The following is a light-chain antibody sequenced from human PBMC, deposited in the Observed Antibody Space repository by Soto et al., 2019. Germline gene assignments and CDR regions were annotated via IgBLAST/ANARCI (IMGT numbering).Light chain of an antibody. CDR3: QQYGSSPPYT. Sequence: EIVLTQSPGTLSLSPGERPTLSCRASQSVTGSYLAWYQQKPGQAPRLLIYGASSRATGIPDRFSGSGSGTDFTLTISRLEPEDFAVYYCQQYGSSPPYTFGQGTKLEIK. V-gene: IGKV3-20*01. J-gene: IGKJ2*01. CDR1: QSVTGSY. CDR2: GAS.